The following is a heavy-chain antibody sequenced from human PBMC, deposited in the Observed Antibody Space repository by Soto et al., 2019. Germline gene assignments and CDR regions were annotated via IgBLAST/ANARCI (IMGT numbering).Heavy chain of an antibody. J-gene: IGHJ4*02. V-gene: IGHV3-7*04. CDR2: IKQDETEK. CDR3: ARLVSAAANDY. Sequence: EVQLVESGGGLVQPGGSLRLSCAASGFTFSSYWMSWVRHAPGKGLEWVANIKQDETEKYYVDSVKGRFTISRDNAKNSRYLQINSLRAEDTAVYYCARLVSAAANDYWGQGTLVTVSS. CDR1: GFTFSSYW. D-gene: IGHD1-26*01.